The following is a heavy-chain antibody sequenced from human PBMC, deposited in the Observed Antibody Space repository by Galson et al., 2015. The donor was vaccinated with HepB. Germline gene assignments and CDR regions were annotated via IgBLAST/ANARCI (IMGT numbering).Heavy chain of an antibody. V-gene: IGHV2-70*17. J-gene: IGHJ4*02. Sequence: PALVKPTQTLTLTCTFSGFSLNSRGVCVTWIRPPPGKALEWLARIDWDDDKFYAASLKTRLTISKDTSKNQVVLTMTDMDPVDTATYFCARVHGGDGYNNFDFWGQGTLVTVSS. CDR3: ARVHGGDGYNNFDF. CDR1: GFSLNSRGVC. CDR2: IDWDDDK. D-gene: IGHD5-24*01.